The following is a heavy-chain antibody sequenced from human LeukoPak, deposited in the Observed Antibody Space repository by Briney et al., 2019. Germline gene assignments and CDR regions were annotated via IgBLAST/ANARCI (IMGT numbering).Heavy chain of an antibody. CDR2: IIPIFGTA. CDR3: ARLNEGNWFDP. J-gene: IGHJ5*02. Sequence: ASVKVSRKASGGNCSSYAISWVRQDPGQGLEWMGGIIPIFGTANYAQKFQGRVTITADESTSTAYMELSSLRSEDTAVYYCARLNEGNWFDPWGQGTLVTVSS. V-gene: IGHV1-69*13. CDR1: GGNCSSYA. D-gene: IGHD1-1*01.